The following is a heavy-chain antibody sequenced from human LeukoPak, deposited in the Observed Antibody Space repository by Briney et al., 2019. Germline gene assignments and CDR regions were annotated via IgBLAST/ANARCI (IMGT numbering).Heavy chain of an antibody. CDR2: IYSGGAT. Sequence: GGPLRLSCAVSELSVSSNYMNWVRQAPGKGLEWVSVIYSGGATYYADSVRGRFTISRDNSKNMVSLQMTSLGAEDTAVYYCARGRFSGPDDYWGQGTLVTVSS. J-gene: IGHJ4*02. V-gene: IGHV3-53*01. D-gene: IGHD6-19*01. CDR1: ELSVSSNY. CDR3: ARGRFSGPDDY.